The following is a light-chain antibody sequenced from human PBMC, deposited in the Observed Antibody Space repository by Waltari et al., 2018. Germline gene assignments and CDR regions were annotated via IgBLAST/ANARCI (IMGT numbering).Light chain of an antibody. Sequence: QSVLTPPPSVSAAPGQKVPISCSGSHSNLGHNYVCWYQHLPGTAPKLLIYDNNQRPSGIPDRFSGSKSGTSATLDITGLQTGDEADYYCGTWDNSLSAVVFGGGTKLTVL. V-gene: IGLV1-51*01. CDR1: HSNLGHNY. CDR2: DNN. CDR3: GTWDNSLSAVV. J-gene: IGLJ2*01.